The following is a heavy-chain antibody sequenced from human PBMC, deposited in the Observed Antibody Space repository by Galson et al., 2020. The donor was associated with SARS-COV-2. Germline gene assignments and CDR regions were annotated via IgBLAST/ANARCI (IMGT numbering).Heavy chain of an antibody. D-gene: IGHD2-2*02. CDR2: FSGSGGIT. J-gene: IGHJ3*02. V-gene: IGHV3-23*01. CDR3: AKSERYTNTWAAAFDI. Sequence: GESLKISCAASGFTFSNYAMSWVRQAPGKGLEWVSGFSGSGGITYYADSVKGRFTIYRENSKNTLYLQMNSLRAEDPAVYYCAKSERYTNTWAAAFDIWGQGTMVTVSS. CDR1: GFTFSNYA.